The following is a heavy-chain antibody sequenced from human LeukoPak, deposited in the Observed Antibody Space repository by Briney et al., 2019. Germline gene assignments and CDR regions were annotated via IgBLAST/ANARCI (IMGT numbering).Heavy chain of an antibody. CDR2: ISYDGSNK. CDR1: GFTFSSYA. J-gene: IGHJ4*02. Sequence: GGSLRLSCAASGFTFSSYAMHWVCQAPGKGLEWVAVISYDGSNKYYADSVKGRFTISRDNSKNTLYLQMNSLRAEDTAVYYCARDFRAYYDFWSGYHESYYFDYWGQGTLVTVSS. D-gene: IGHD3-3*01. V-gene: IGHV3-30*01. CDR3: ARDFRAYYDFWSGYHESYYFDY.